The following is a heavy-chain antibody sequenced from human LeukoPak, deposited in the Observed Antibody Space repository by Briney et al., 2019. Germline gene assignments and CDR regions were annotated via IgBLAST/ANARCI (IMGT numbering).Heavy chain of an antibody. CDR3: ARAKREPRFDY. V-gene: IGHV4-31*03. Sequence: SETLSLTCTVSGGSICSGGYFWSWIRQHPGKGLEWIGYIYYSGSTYYNPSLKSRVTISVDTSKNQFSLKLSSVTAADTAVYYCARAKREPRFDYWGQGTLVTVSS. CDR1: GGSICSGGYF. J-gene: IGHJ4*02. CDR2: IYYSGST. D-gene: IGHD1-14*01.